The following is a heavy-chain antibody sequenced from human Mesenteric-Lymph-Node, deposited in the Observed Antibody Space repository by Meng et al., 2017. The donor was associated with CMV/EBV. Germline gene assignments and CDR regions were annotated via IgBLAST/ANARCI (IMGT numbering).Heavy chain of an antibody. Sequence: GSLRLSCTVSGYSISSGYYWGWIRQPPGKGLEWIGSIYHSGSTYYNPSLKSRVTISVDTSKNQFSLKLSSVTAADTAVYYCARELRPYGMDVWGQGTTVTVSS. CDR1: GYSISSGYY. D-gene: IGHD3-3*01. CDR2: IYHSGST. CDR3: ARELRPYGMDV. J-gene: IGHJ6*02. V-gene: IGHV4-38-2*02.